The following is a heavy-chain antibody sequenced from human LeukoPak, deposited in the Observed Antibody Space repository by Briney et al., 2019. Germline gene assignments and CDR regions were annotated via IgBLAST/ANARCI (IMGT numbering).Heavy chain of an antibody. CDR3: ARASAHSAFNAFDI. V-gene: IGHV3-53*01. J-gene: IGHJ3*02. D-gene: IGHD1-26*01. Sequence: PGGSLRLSCAASGLTVSSNYMSWVRQAPGKGLEWVSVIYSGGSTYYADSVKGRFTISRDNSKNTLYLQMNSLRAEDTAVYYCARASAHSAFNAFDIWGQGTMVTVSS. CDR1: GLTVSSNY. CDR2: IYSGGST.